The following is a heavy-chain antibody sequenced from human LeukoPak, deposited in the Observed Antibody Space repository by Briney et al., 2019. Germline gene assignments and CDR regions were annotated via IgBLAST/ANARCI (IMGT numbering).Heavy chain of an antibody. CDR1: GGSISSYY. CDR2: IYYSGST. Sequence: SETLSLTCTVSGGSISSYYWSWIRQPPGKGLEWIGYIYYSGSTNYNPSLKSRVTISVDTSKNQFSLKLSSVTAADTAVYYCARLNYGSGSYYNSFYLDYWGQGTLVTVSS. J-gene: IGHJ4*02. CDR3: ARLNYGSGSYYNSFYLDY. V-gene: IGHV4-59*01. D-gene: IGHD3-10*01.